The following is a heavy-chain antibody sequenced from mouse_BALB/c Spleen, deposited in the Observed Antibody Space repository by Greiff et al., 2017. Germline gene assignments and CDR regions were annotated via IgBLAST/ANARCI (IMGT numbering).Heavy chain of an antibody. Sequence: VQLQQSGAELVKPGASVKLSCTASGFNIKDTYMHWVKQRPEQGLEWIGRIDPANGNTKYDPKFQGKATITADTSSNTAYLQLSSLTSEDTAVYYCARSLNYRYDGAWFAYWGQGTLVTVSA. CDR2: IDPANGNT. CDR3: ARSLNYRYDGAWFAY. V-gene: IGHV14-3*02. J-gene: IGHJ3*01. CDR1: GFNIKDTY. D-gene: IGHD2-14*01.